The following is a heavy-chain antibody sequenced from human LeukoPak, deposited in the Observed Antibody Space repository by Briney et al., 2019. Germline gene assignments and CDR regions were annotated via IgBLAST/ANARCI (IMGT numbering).Heavy chain of an antibody. CDR3: AKEYTSGWVPFDY. Sequence: GGSLRLSCAASGFTLTKYAMSWVRQAPGKGLEWVSAISGSGDITHYADSVKGRFTISRDNSKNTLFLQMNSLRAEDTALYYCAKEYTSGWVPFDYWGQGTLVTVSS. CDR2: ISGSGDIT. V-gene: IGHV3-23*01. D-gene: IGHD6-19*01. J-gene: IGHJ4*02. CDR1: GFTLTKYA.